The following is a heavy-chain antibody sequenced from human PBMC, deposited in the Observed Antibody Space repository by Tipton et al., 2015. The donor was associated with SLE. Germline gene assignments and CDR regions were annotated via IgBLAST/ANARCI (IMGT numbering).Heavy chain of an antibody. D-gene: IGHD2/OR15-2a*01. CDR2: IHPSGAT. J-gene: IGHJ3*01. Sequence: QLVQSGAEVKKPGASVRVSCKASGYTFTNLDINWARQATGQGLEWMGWIHPSGATGYAERFQGRVNWTRDAYISTVYVELNSLRSEDTAVYYCAKYEKGAAFDVWGQVTLVTVSS. CDR1: GYTFTNLD. CDR3: AKYEKGAAFDV. V-gene: IGHV1-8*01.